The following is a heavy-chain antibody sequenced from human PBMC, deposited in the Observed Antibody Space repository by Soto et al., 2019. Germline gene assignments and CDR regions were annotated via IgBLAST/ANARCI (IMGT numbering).Heavy chain of an antibody. Sequence: PSETLSLTCTVSGGSISSSGYYWGWIRQPPGKGLEWIGSIYYSGSAYYNPSLKSRVTMSVDTSRNQFSLDLNSVTAADTAIYYCAWQVQRCSTTYYCFYYSMDVWGKGTTVTAP. J-gene: IGHJ6*03. V-gene: IGHV4-39*01. CDR2: IYYSGSA. D-gene: IGHD2-2*01. CDR3: AWQVQRCSTTYYCFYYSMDV. CDR1: GGSISSSGYY.